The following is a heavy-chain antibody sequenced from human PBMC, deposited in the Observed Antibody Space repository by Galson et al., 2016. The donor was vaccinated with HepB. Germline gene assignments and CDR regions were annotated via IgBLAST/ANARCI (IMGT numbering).Heavy chain of an antibody. CDR3: TTWAPRRGAKSDY. J-gene: IGHJ4*02. D-gene: IGHD5-24*01. Sequence: SLRLSCAGSGFTLSNAWMSWVRQAPGKGLEWVGRIKSNADGGTTDYAAPVKGRFTISRDDSKNTMYLQMNSLKTEDTAVYYCTTWAPRRGAKSDYWGQGTLVTVSS. CDR1: GFTLSNAW. V-gene: IGHV3-15*01. CDR2: IKSNADGGTT.